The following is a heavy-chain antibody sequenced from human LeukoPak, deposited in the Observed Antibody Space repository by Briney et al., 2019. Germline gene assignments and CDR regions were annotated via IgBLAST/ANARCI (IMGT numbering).Heavy chain of an antibody. CDR3: ARAPYYYDRGYFDY. CDR1: GGSISSSSYY. D-gene: IGHD3-10*02. V-gene: IGHV4-39*07. J-gene: IGHJ4*02. CDR2: IYYSGST. Sequence: SETLSLTCTVSGGSISSSSYYWGWIRQPPGKGLEWIGSIYYSGSTYYNPSLKSRVTISVDTSKNQFSLKLSSVTAADTAVYYCARAPYYYDRGYFDYWGQGTLVTVSS.